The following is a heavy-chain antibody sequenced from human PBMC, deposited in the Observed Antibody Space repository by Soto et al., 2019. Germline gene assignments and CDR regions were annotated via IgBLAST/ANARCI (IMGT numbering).Heavy chain of an antibody. D-gene: IGHD3-10*01. J-gene: IGHJ4*02. CDR3: ARDSPAGPDY. CDR1: GFTFSSYG. V-gene: IGHV3-33*01. Sequence: QVQLVESGGGVVQPGRSPRLSCAASGFTFSSYGMHWVRQAPGKGLEWVAVIWYDGSNKYYADSVKGRFTISRDNSKHTLYLPMTSLRAKDTAVYYCARDSPAGPDYWGQGTLVTVSS. CDR2: IWYDGSNK.